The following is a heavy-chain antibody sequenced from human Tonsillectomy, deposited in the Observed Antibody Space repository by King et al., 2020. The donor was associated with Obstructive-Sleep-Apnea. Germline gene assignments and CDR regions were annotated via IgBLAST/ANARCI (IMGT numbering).Heavy chain of an antibody. CDR3: ARQPIMITFGGVIPPYYFDY. D-gene: IGHD3-16*02. CDR2: IYYSGST. Sequence: QLQESGPGLVKPSETLYLTCTVSGGSISSYYWSWIRQPPGKGLECIGYIYYSGSTNDNPSLKSRVTISGDTSKNQFSLKLSSVTAADTAVYYCARQPIMITFGGVIPPYYFDYWGQGTLVTVSS. CDR1: GGSISSYY. J-gene: IGHJ4*02. V-gene: IGHV4-59*01.